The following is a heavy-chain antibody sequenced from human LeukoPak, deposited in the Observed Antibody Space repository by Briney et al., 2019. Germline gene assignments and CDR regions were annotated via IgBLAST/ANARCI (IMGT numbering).Heavy chain of an antibody. V-gene: IGHV4-59*08. CDR2: INYSGNT. J-gene: IGHJ5*02. CDR1: GGSISDYY. D-gene: IGHD2-15*01. CDR3: ARVRGCSGGRCYSSSWFDP. Sequence: PSETLSLTCTVSGGSISDYYWSWIRQPPGKGLEWIAYINYSGNTHYNPSLKSQVTISVDTSKNHFSLKLSSVTAADTAVYYCARVRGCSGGRCYSSSWFDPWGQGTLVTVSS.